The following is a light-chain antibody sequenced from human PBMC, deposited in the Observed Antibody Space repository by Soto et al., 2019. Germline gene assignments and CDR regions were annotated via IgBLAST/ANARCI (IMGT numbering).Light chain of an antibody. CDR1: QSVSSN. Sequence: EIVMTQSPAPLSVSPGERATLSCRASQSVSSNLAWYQQKPGQAPRLLIYGTSTRATGIPARFSGSGSGTEFTLTISSLQSEDVAVYYCQQYNNWPITFGHGTRLEIK. CDR2: GTS. J-gene: IGKJ5*01. V-gene: IGKV3-15*01. CDR3: QQYNNWPIT.